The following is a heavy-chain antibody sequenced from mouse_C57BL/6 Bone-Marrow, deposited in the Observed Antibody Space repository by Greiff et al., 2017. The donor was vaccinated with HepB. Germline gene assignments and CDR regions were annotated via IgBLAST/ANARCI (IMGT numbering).Heavy chain of an antibody. D-gene: IGHD2-1*01. V-gene: IGHV1-76*01. CDR1: GYTFTDYY. J-gene: IGHJ2*01. Sequence: VKLVESGAELVRPGASVKLSCKASGYTFTDYYINWVKQRPGQGLEWIARIYPGSGNTYYNEKFKGKATLTAEKSSSTAYMQLSSLTSEDSAVYFCARQGNGWGQGTTLTVSS. CDR2: IYPGSGNT. CDR3: ARQGNG.